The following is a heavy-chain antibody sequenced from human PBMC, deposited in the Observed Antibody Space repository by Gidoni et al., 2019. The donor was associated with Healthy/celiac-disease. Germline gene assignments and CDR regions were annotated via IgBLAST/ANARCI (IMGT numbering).Heavy chain of an antibody. Sequence: EVQLVESGGGLVKPGGSLRLSCAASGFTFSSYRMNWVRQAPGKGLEWVSSISSSSSYIYYADSVKGRFTISRDNAKNSLYLQMNSLRAEDTAVHYCARDGGYSYGLYYYYGMDVWGQGTTVTVSS. CDR2: ISSSSSYI. J-gene: IGHJ6*02. V-gene: IGHV3-21*01. CDR1: GFTFSSYR. CDR3: ARDGGYSYGLYYYYGMDV. D-gene: IGHD5-18*01.